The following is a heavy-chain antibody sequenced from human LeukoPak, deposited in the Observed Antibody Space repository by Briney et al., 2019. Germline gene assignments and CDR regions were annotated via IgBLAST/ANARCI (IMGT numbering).Heavy chain of an antibody. V-gene: IGHV1-69*13. CDR2: IIPIFGTA. CDR1: GGTFSSYA. J-gene: IGHJ4*02. D-gene: IGHD3-10*01. CDR3: ARVNYYGSGSYYNPLDY. Sequence: SVKVSCKASGGTFSSYAISWVRQAPGQGLEWMGGIIPIFGTANYAQKFQGRVTITADESTSTAYTELSSLRSEDTAVYYCARVNYYGSGSYYNPLDYWGQGTLVTVSS.